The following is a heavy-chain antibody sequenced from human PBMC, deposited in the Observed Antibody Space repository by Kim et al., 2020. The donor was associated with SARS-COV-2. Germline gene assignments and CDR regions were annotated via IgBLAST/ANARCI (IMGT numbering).Heavy chain of an antibody. J-gene: IGHJ4*02. V-gene: IGHV7-4-1*02. Sequence: ASVKVSCKASGYTFTNYVMNWVRQAPGQGLEWMGWINTHTGNPMYAQGFTGGFVFSLDTSVSTAYLQISSLKAEDTAVYDCASLGATRGKNFDYWGQGTLVTVSS. CDR1: GYTFTNYV. CDR3: ASLGATRGKNFDY. CDR2: INTHTGNP.